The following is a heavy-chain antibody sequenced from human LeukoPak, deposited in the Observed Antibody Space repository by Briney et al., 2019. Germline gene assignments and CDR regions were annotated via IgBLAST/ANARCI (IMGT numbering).Heavy chain of an antibody. CDR1: GFIFSSYS. J-gene: IGHJ3*02. D-gene: IGHD4-17*01. CDR3: ATGDYGAFDI. CDR2: ITCSSSYI. Sequence: GGSLRLSCAASGFIFSSYSMNWVRQAPGKGLEWVSSITCSSSYIYYADSLKGRFTISRDNAKNTLYLQMNSLRAEDTAVYYCATGDYGAFDIWGQGTMVTVSS. V-gene: IGHV3-21*01.